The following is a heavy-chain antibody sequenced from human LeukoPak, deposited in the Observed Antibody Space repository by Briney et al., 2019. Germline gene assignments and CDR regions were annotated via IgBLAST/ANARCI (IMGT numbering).Heavy chain of an antibody. J-gene: IGHJ4*02. V-gene: IGHV3-53*01. D-gene: IGHD6-19*01. Sequence: GGSLRLSCAASGFTFSSNYMSWVRQAPGKGLEWVSVIYSGGSTYYADSVKGRFTISRDNSKNTLYLQMNSLRAEDTAVYYCARAASSGWIWNYWGQGTLVTVSS. CDR2: IYSGGST. CDR3: ARAASSGWIWNY. CDR1: GFTFSSNY.